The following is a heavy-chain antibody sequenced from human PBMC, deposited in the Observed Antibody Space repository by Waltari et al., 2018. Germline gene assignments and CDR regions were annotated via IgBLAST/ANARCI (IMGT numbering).Heavy chain of an antibody. Sequence: QMQLVQSGPEVKKPGTSVKVSCMPYGFTFTRSAMQWVRQPRVKRLEWLGWIVVGSRNTNYAQKFQERVTITRDMSTSTAYMELSSLRSEDTAVYYCAAVPYYYDSSGYYYFDYWGQGTLVTVSS. CDR3: AAVPYYYDSSGYYYFDY. D-gene: IGHD3-22*01. J-gene: IGHJ4*02. V-gene: IGHV1-58*02. CDR2: IVVGSRNT. CDR1: GFTFTRSA.